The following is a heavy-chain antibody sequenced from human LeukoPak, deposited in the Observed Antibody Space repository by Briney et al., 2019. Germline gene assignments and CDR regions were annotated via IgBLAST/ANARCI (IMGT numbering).Heavy chain of an antibody. J-gene: IGHJ4*02. CDR3: AKRRTDSSSWYYFDY. Sequence: PGGSLRLSCAASGFTFSSYGMHWVRQAPGKGLEWVAFIRYGGSNKYYADSVKGRFTISRDNSKNTLYLQMNSLRAEDTAVYYCAKRRTDSSSWYYFDYWGQGTLVTVSS. CDR1: GFTFSSYG. V-gene: IGHV3-30*02. CDR2: IRYGGSNK. D-gene: IGHD6-13*01.